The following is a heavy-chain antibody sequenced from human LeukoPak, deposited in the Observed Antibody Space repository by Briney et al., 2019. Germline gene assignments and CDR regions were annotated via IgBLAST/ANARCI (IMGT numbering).Heavy chain of an antibody. CDR2: IYYSGST. V-gene: IGHV4-38-2*02. J-gene: IGHJ4*02. CDR1: GYSISNTYY. Sequence: SENLSLTCTVSGYSISNTYYWGWIRQPPGKGLEWIGSIYYSGSTLYNPSLKSRVTISVDTSKNQFSLKLSSVTAADTAVYYCARAGYYDFWGGISDFDYWGQGTLVTVSS. D-gene: IGHD3-3*01. CDR3: ARAGYYDFWGGISDFDY.